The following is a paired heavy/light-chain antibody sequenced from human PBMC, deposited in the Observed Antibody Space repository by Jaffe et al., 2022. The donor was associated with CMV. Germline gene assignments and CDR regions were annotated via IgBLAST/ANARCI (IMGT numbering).Light chain of an antibody. Sequence: DIQMTQSPSSLSASVGDRVTITCRASQGISNYLAWYQQKPGKVPNLLIYAASTLQSGVPSRFSGSGSGTDFTLTISSLQPEDVATYYCQKYNSAPWTFGQGTKVEIK. CDR1: QGISNY. CDR3: QKYNSAPWT. V-gene: IGKV1-27*01. J-gene: IGKJ1*01. CDR2: AAS.
Heavy chain of an antibody. CDR3: ARLRLSGSVKIPFDI. CDR1: GGSISSYY. V-gene: IGHV4-59*08. Sequence: QVQLQESGPGLVKPSETLSLTCTVSGGSISSYYWSWIRQPPGKGLEWIGYIYYSGSTNYNPSLKSRLTISVDTSKNQFSLNLSSVTAADTAVYYCARLRLSGSVKIPFDIWGQGTMVTVSS. CDR2: IYYSGST. D-gene: IGHD6-19*01. J-gene: IGHJ3*02.